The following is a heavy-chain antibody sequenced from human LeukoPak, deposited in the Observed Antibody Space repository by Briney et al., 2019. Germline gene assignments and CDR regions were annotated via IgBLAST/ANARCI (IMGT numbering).Heavy chain of an antibody. CDR3: ARDSHIAAGQGPYYFDY. CDR2: IYYSGST. J-gene: IGHJ4*02. D-gene: IGHD6-13*01. CDR1: GGSISSGDYY. Sequence: PSETLSLTCTVSGGSISSGDYYWSWIRQPPGKGLEWIGYIYYSGSTNYNPSLKSRVTISVDTSKNQFSLKLSSVTAADTAVYYCARDSHIAAGQGPYYFDYWGQGTLVTVSS. V-gene: IGHV4-61*08.